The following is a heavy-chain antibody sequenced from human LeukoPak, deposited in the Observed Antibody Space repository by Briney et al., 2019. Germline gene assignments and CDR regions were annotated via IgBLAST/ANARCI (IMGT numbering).Heavy chain of an antibody. CDR3: AKGSNYYGSGSHGDY. V-gene: IGHV3-23*01. D-gene: IGHD3-10*01. Sequence: GGSLRLSCAASGFTFSSYAMSWVRQAPGKGLEWVSTISGTGGSTYYADSVKGRFTISRDISKNTLYLQMNMNSLRAEDTAVYYCAKGSNYYGSGSHGDYWGQGTLVTVSS. J-gene: IGHJ4*02. CDR1: GFTFSSYA. CDR2: ISGTGGST.